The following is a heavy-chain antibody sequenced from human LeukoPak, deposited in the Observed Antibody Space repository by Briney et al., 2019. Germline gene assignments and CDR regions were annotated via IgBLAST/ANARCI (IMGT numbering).Heavy chain of an antibody. V-gene: IGHV3-30*02. Sequence: GGSLRLSCAASGFTFSSYGMHWVRQAPGKGLEWVAFIRYDGSNKYYADSVKGRFTISRDNSKNTLYLQMNSLRAEDTAVYCCAKGYGWEASYYYYYMDVWGKGTTVTIS. CDR1: GFTFSSYG. J-gene: IGHJ6*03. CDR3: AKGYGWEASYYYYYMDV. CDR2: IRYDGSNK. D-gene: IGHD1-26*01.